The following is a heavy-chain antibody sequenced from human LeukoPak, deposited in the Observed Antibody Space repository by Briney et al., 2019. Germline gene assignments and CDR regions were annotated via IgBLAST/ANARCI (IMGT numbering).Heavy chain of an antibody. Sequence: GGALPLSCSASVLTFSDYHMSWLGQAPGKGREGVSSISSSGGTISYEESAKGRFTISRDNAKNSLYLQMNSLRAEDTAVYYCARGPVSSSGFFGYWGQGTLVTVSS. V-gene: IGHV3-11*01. J-gene: IGHJ4*02. CDR3: ARGPVSSSGFFGY. CDR2: ISSSGGTI. D-gene: IGHD6-19*01. CDR1: VLTFSDYH.